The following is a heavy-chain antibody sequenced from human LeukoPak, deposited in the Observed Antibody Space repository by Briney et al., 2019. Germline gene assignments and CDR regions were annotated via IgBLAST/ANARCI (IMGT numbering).Heavy chain of an antibody. CDR1: GDSVSTNSAA. V-gene: IGHV6-1*01. Sequence: SQTLSLTCAISGDSVSTNSAAGNWIRQSPSRGLEWLGRTYSRSQWYNDYAVSVKSRIIINPDTSRNQFSLQLNSVTPEDTSVYYCARTISGYFDYWGQGTLVTVSS. D-gene: IGHD5-24*01. CDR2: TYSRSQWYN. CDR3: ARTISGYFDY. J-gene: IGHJ4*02.